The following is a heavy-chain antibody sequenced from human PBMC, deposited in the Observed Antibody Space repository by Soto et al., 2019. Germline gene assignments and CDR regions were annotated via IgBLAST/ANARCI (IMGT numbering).Heavy chain of an antibody. J-gene: IGHJ4*02. CDR1: GFTFDDYT. V-gene: IGHV3-43*01. D-gene: IGHD6-19*01. CDR3: AKDMSSSVAGADFDY. Sequence: EVQLVESGGVVVQPGGSLRLSCAASGFTFDDYTMHWVRQAPGKGLEWFSLISWDGGSTYYADSVKGRFTISRDNSKNSLYLQMNSLRTEDTALYYCAKDMSSSVAGADFDYWGQGTLVTVSS. CDR2: ISWDGGST.